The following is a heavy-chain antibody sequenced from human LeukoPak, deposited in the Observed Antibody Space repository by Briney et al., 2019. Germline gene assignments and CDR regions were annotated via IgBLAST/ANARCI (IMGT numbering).Heavy chain of an antibody. V-gene: IGHV1-2*02. CDR2: INPNSGGT. CDR3: ARRARLGYNWFDP. D-gene: IGHD2-2*01. Sequence: GASVKVSCKASGYTFTGYYMHWVRQAPGQGLEWTGWINPNSGGTNYAQKLQGRVTMTRDTSISTAYMELSRLRSDDTAVYYCARRARLGYNWFDPWGQGTLVTVSS. CDR1: GYTFTGYY. J-gene: IGHJ5*02.